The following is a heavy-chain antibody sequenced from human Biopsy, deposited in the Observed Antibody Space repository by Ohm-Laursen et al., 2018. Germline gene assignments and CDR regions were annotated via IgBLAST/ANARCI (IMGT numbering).Heavy chain of an antibody. CDR3: ARGGGYNWNNGWFDP. J-gene: IGHJ5*02. Sequence: GASVKVSCKASGGTFSSSAITWVRQAPGHGLEWMGGIIGIFRTAHYAQKFQGRVTITADEFMSTAYMELSRLRSEDTAVYYCARGGGYNWNNGWFDPWGQGTLVTVSS. CDR2: IIGIFRTA. V-gene: IGHV1-69*13. D-gene: IGHD1/OR15-1a*01. CDR1: GGTFSSSA.